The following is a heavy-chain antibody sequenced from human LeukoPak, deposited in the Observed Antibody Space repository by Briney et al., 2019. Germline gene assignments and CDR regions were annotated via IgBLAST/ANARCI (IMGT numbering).Heavy chain of an antibody. V-gene: IGHV3-23*01. CDR2: ISSSGGST. D-gene: IGHD3-10*01. Sequence: GGSLRLSCAASGFTFSTYAMSWVRQAPGKGLEWVSGISSSGGSTYYADSVKGRFTISRDNSRNTLYLQMNSLRAEDTAVYYCARHLLWFGELSGGFDYWGQGTLVTVSS. CDR1: GFTFSTYA. J-gene: IGHJ4*02. CDR3: ARHLLWFGELSGGFDY.